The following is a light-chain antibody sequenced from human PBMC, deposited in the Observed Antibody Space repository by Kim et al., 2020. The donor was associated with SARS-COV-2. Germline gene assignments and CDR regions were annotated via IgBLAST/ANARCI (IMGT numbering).Light chain of an antibody. CDR2: EVN. CDR3: SSFEGRNTFGV. Sequence: QSVTTTCTGTNSDIGGYKYVSWYQQHPGKAPRLMIFEVNKRPSGVPDRCSGSKSGNTASLTVSGLQAEDEADYYCSSFEGRNTFGVFGGGTKLTVL. J-gene: IGLJ3*02. CDR1: NSDIGGYKY. V-gene: IGLV2-8*01.